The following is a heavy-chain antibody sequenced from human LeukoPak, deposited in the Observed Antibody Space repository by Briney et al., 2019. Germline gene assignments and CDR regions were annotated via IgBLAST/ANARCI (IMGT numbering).Heavy chain of an antibody. CDR2: ISYDGSNK. D-gene: IGHD3-22*01. V-gene: IGHV3-30-3*01. CDR3: ASYYYDSSGPIDY. CDR1: GFTFSSYA. J-gene: IGHJ4*02. Sequence: GGSLRLSCAASGFTFSSYAMHWVRQAPGRGLEWVAVISYDGSNKYYADSVKGRFTISRDNSKNTLYLQMNSLRAEDTAVYYCASYYYDSSGPIDYWGQGTLVTVSS.